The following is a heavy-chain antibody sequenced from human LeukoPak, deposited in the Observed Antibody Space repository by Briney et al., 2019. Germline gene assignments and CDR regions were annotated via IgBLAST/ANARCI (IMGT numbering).Heavy chain of an antibody. V-gene: IGHV3-64*01. CDR1: GYSFTDCY. CDR3: ARDYPGNGWNGMDV. CDR2: IFSNGANT. Sequence: ASVKVSCKASGYSFTDCYLHWVRQAPGKGLEFVSSIFSNGANTYYGNSVKGRFTISRDNSKNTLFLQMGSLRAEDTAVYYCARDYPGNGWNGMDVWGQGTTVTVSS. D-gene: IGHD4-23*01. J-gene: IGHJ6*02.